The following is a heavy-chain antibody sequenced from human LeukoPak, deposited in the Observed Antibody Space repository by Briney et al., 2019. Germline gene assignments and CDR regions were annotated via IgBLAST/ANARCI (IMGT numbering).Heavy chain of an antibody. CDR3: ANSYYDSSGYYEDFDY. CDR2: ISNNGGYT. Sequence: GGSLRLSCAASGFTFSSSAMSWVRQAPGKGLEWVSAISNNGGYTYYADSVKGRFTISRDNSKNTLYLQMNSLRAEDTAVYYCANSYYDSSGYYEDFDYWGQGTLVTVSS. D-gene: IGHD3-22*01. CDR1: GFTFSSSA. J-gene: IGHJ4*02. V-gene: IGHV3-23*01.